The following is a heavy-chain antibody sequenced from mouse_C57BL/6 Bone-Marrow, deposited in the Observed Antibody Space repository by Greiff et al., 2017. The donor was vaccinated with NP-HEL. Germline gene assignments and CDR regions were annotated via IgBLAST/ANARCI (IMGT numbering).Heavy chain of an antibody. CDR3: TRGDGNYRYFDV. J-gene: IGHJ1*03. D-gene: IGHD2-1*01. CDR1: GYTFTDYE. CDR2: IAPETGGT. Sequence: QVQLQQSGAELVRPGASVTLSCKASGYTFTDYEMHWVKQTPVHGLEWIGAIAPETGGTAYNQKFKGKAILTADKSSSTAYMELRSLTSEDSAVYYCTRGDGNYRYFDVWGTGTTVTVSS. V-gene: IGHV1-15*01.